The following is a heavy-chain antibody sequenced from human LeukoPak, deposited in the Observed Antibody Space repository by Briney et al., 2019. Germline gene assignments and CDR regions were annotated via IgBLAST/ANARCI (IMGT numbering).Heavy chain of an antibody. CDR3: AKAGIQLWEGDSFYYYLDV. D-gene: IGHD5-18*01. Sequence: SVKVSCKASGGTFSGHGISWVRQAPGQGLEWMGGIIPLSGPANYAPKFQGTVTITADKSTGTAYLELNSLRSEDTAVYYCAKAGIQLWEGDSFYYYLDVWGKGTTVTVSS. CDR2: IIPLSGPA. J-gene: IGHJ6*03. CDR1: GGTFSGHG. V-gene: IGHV1-69*06.